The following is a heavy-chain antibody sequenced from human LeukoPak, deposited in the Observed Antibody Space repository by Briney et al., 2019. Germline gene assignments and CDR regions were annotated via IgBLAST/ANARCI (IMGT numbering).Heavy chain of an antibody. CDR3: ARDCSGGSCYHYYGMDV. J-gene: IGHJ6*02. CDR1: GFTFSSYG. V-gene: IGHV3-33*01. Sequence: GGSLRLSCAASGFTFSSYGMHWVRQAPGKGLEWVAVIWYDGSNKYYADSVKGRFTISRDNSENTLYLQMNSLRAEDTAVYYCARDCSGGSCYHYYGMDVWGQGTTVTVSS. D-gene: IGHD2-15*01. CDR2: IWYDGSNK.